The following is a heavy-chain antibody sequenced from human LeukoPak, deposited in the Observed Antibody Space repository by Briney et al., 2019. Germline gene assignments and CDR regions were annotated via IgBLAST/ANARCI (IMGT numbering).Heavy chain of an antibody. Sequence: PGGSLRLSCAASGFTFSSYGMHWVRQAPGKGLEWVAFISYDGSNKYYADSVKGRFTISRDNSKNTLYLQMNSLRAEDTAVYYCAKRAEAVAGYYGMDVWGQGTTVTVSS. V-gene: IGHV3-30*18. CDR1: GFTFSSYG. CDR2: ISYDGSNK. J-gene: IGHJ6*02. CDR3: AKRAEAVAGYYGMDV. D-gene: IGHD6-19*01.